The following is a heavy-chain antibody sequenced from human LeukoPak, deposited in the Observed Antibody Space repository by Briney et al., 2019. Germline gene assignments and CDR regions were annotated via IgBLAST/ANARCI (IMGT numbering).Heavy chain of an antibody. CDR1: GFTISSHE. J-gene: IGHJ4*02. CDR3: ARDEWGTRLD. D-gene: IGHD1-1*01. V-gene: IGHV3-48*03. Sequence: GGSLRLSCAVSGFTISSHEMDWVRQAPGKGLEWVSHISVSGETKTYAESVKGRFTISRDNAKNSLYLQMNSLRAEDTAIYYCARDEWGTRLDWGQGTLVTVSS. CDR2: ISVSGETK.